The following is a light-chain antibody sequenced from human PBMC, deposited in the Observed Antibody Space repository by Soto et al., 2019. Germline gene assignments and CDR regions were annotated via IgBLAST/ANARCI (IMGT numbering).Light chain of an antibody. CDR3: QQRSNWPRT. CDR1: QSVSSY. CDR2: DAS. V-gene: IGKV3-11*01. Sequence: EIVLTQSPATLSLSPGERATLSCRASQSVSSYLAWYQQKPGQAPRLLIYDASNRATGIPARFSGSGSGTDFTLTINSLEPEDFALYYCQQRSNWPRTFGQGTKVDIK. J-gene: IGKJ1*01.